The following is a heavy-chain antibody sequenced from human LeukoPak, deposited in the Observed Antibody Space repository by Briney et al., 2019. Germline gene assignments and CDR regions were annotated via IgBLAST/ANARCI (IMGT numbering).Heavy chain of an antibody. Sequence: SETLSLTCTVSGGSISSYYWSWIRQPAGKGLEWIGRIYTSGSTNYNPSLKRRVTISVDKSKNQFSLKLSSVTAADTAVYYCARDSYGSGSYYPQGYYYYMDVWGKGTTVTVSS. V-gene: IGHV4-4*07. CDR1: GGSISSYY. CDR2: IYTSGST. D-gene: IGHD3-10*01. J-gene: IGHJ6*03. CDR3: ARDSYGSGSYYPQGYYYYMDV.